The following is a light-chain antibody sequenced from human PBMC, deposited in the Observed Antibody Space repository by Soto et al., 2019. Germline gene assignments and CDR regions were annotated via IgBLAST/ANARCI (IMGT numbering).Light chain of an antibody. Sequence: DIPMTQSPSILSASVGDRVTITCRASQSINTWLAWYQQKPGKAPNLLIYQTSKLQSGVPSRFSGSGSGTEFTLTISSLQPDDFATYFCQQCSSYSTFGQGTKVEIK. V-gene: IGKV1-5*03. CDR1: QSINTW. J-gene: IGKJ1*01. CDR2: QTS. CDR3: QQCSSYST.